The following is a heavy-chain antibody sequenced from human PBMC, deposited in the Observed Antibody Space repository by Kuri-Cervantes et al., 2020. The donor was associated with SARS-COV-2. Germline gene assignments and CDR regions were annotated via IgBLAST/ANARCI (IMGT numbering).Heavy chain of an antibody. J-gene: IGHJ3*02. CDR2: ISHDGKNK. V-gene: IGHV3-30*18. D-gene: IGHD1-26*01. Sequence: GGSLRLSCAASGFNFSRTDMHWVRQAPGKGLEWVAVISHDGKNKKCIASGKGRFTISRDNSQNTLYLQMNSLRAEDTAVYYCAKCVVGANVEAFDIWGQGTMVTVSS. CDR1: GFNFSRTD. CDR3: AKCVVGANVEAFDI.